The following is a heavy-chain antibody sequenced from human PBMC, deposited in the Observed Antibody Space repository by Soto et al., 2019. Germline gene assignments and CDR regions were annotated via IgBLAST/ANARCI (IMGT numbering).Heavy chain of an antibody. J-gene: IGHJ4*02. V-gene: IGHV4-31*03. CDR3: ARDTQAGYSSSWYGPHFDY. Sequence: SETLSLTCTVSGGSISSGGYYWSWIRQHPGKGLEWIGYIYYSGSTYYNPSLKSRVTISVDTSKNQFSLKLSSVTAADTAVYYCARDTQAGYSSSWYGPHFDYWGQGTLVTVSS. CDR1: GGSISSGGYY. CDR2: IYYSGST. D-gene: IGHD6-13*01.